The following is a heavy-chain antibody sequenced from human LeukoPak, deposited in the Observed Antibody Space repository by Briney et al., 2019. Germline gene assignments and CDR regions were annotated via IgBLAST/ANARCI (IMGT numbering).Heavy chain of an antibody. V-gene: IGHV3-64*01. CDR1: GFTFSSYA. Sequence: GGSLRLSCAASGFTFSSYAMHWVRQAPGKGLEYVSAISSNGGSTYYANSVKGRFTISRDNSENTLYLQMGSLRAEDMAVYYCARDRTDGVVTAIRYYFDYWGQGTLVTVSS. J-gene: IGHJ4*02. CDR2: ISSNGGST. D-gene: IGHD2-21*02. CDR3: ARDRTDGVVTAIRYYFDY.